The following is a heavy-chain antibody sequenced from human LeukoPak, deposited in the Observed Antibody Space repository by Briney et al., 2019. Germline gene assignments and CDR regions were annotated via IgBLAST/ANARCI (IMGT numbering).Heavy chain of an antibody. CDR1: EFTLSNYA. Sequence: GGCLRLSCAASEFTLSNYAMSWVRQAPGKGLEWVSAISGSGGGTYYADSVKGRLTISRDNSKNTVYLQMNSLRAEDTAVYYCANSFYGFWGQGTLVTVSS. V-gene: IGHV3-23*01. CDR3: ANSFYGF. J-gene: IGHJ4*02. CDR2: ISGSGGGT. D-gene: IGHD2/OR15-2a*01.